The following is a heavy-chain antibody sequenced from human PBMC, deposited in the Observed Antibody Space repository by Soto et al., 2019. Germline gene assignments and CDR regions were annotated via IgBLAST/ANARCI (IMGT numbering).Heavy chain of an antibody. Sequence: PSETLSLTCAVYGGFFSGYYWSWIRQPPGKGLEWIGEVNHSGSTNYNPSLKSRVTISVDTSKNQFSLKPSSVTAADTAVYYCAREIPFRYFDWGTLYDGMDVWGQGTTVTVSS. CDR3: AREIPFRYFDWGTLYDGMDV. D-gene: IGHD3-9*01. CDR1: GGFFSGYY. CDR2: VNHSGST. V-gene: IGHV4-34*01. J-gene: IGHJ6*02.